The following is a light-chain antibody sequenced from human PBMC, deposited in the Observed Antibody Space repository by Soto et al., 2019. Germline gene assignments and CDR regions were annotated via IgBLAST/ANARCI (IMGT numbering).Light chain of an antibody. CDR2: EAT. V-gene: IGKV1-5*03. CDR1: QSITRR. J-gene: IGKJ2*01. Sequence: DIQMTQSPSTLSASVGDGVTITCRASQSITRRLAWYQQKPGKAPKLLIYEATNLQSGVPSRSSGSGSGTEFSLAISSLQPDDFLTDYCERYNDCQYIFGKRTKLVIK. CDR3: ERYNDCQYI.